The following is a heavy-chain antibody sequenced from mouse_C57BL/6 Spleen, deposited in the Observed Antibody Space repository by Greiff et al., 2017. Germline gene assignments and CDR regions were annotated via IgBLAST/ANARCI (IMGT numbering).Heavy chain of an antibody. CDR1: GFTFSDYG. CDR2: ISSGSSTI. CDR3: ARDDGYLFDY. V-gene: IGHV5-17*01. D-gene: IGHD2-3*01. Sequence: EVNLVESGGGLVKPGGSLKLSCAASGFTFSDYGMHWVRQAPEKGLEWVAYISSGSSTIYYADTVKGRFTISRDNAKNTLFLQMTSLRSEDTAMYYCARDDGYLFDYWGQGTTLTVSS. J-gene: IGHJ2*01.